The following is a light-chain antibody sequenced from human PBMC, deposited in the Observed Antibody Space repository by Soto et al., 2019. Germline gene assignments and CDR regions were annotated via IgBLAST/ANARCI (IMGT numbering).Light chain of an antibody. CDR2: EGS. CDR1: SSDVGSYYL. V-gene: IGLV2-23*01. J-gene: IGLJ1*01. CDR3: YSYAGGSTLYV. Sequence: QSALTQPASVSGSPGQSITISCTGTSSDVGSYYLVSWYQQHPGKAPKLMIYEGSKRPSGVSNRFSGSKSGNTASLTISGLQAEDEAHYYCYSYAGGSTLYVFGTGTKLTVL.